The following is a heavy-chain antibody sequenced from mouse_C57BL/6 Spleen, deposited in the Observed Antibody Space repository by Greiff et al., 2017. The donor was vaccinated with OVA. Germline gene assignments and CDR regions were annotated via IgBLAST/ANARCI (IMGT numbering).Heavy chain of an antibody. CDR3: ARKDYSNYYYAMDY. D-gene: IGHD2-5*01. V-gene: IGHV2-2*01. Sequence: VQLQESGPGLVQPSQSLSITCTVSGFSLTSYGVHWVRQSPGKGLEWLGVIWSGGSTDYNAAFISRLSISKDNSKSQVFFKMNSLQADDTAIYYCARKDYSNYYYAMDYWGQGTSVTVSS. CDR1: GFSLTSYG. J-gene: IGHJ4*01. CDR2: IWSGGST.